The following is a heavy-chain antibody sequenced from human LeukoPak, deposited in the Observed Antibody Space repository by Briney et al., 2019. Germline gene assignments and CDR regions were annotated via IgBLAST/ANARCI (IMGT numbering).Heavy chain of an antibody. CDR2: ISSSGSTI. CDR3: ARSDCSGGSCYDY. D-gene: IGHD2-15*01. CDR1: GFTLSDYY. J-gene: IGHJ4*02. V-gene: IGHV3-11*04. Sequence: GGSLRLSCAASGFTLSDYYLSWIRRAPGKGPEGVSYISSSGSTIYYADSVKGRFTISRDNAKNSLYLQMNSLRAEDTAVYYCARSDCSGGSCYDYWGQGTLVTVSS.